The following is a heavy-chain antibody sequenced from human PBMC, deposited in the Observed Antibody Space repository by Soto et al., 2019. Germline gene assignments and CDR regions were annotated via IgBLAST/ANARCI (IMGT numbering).Heavy chain of an antibody. CDR1: GGTFSSYT. Sequence: QVQLVQSGAEVKKPGSSVKVSCKASGGTFSSYTISWVRQAPGQGLEWMGRIIPILGIANYAQKFQGRVTITADKSTSTAYMEPRRLRSEDTAGFYCAREQYGGDPMIWGQGTLVTVSS. CDR2: IIPILGIA. V-gene: IGHV1-69*08. CDR3: AREQYGGDPMI. D-gene: IGHD2-21*02. J-gene: IGHJ4*02.